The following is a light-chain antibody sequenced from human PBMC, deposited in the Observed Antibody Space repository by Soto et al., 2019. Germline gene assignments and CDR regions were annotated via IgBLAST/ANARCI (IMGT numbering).Light chain of an antibody. Sequence: QSALTQPASVSGSPGQSITISCTGTSSDVGGYNYDSWYQQHPGKAPKLMICEVSNRPSGVSNRFSGSKSGNTASLTISGLQAEDEADYYCSSYTSSSTLVVFGGGTKVTVL. CDR3: SSYTSSSTLVV. J-gene: IGLJ2*01. CDR2: EVS. CDR1: SSDVGGYNY. V-gene: IGLV2-14*01.